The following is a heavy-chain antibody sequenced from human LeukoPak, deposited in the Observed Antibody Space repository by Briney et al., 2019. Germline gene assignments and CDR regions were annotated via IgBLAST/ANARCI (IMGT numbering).Heavy chain of an antibody. D-gene: IGHD3-3*01. CDR3: AKDSSDFWSDY. J-gene: IGHJ4*02. CDR1: GFTFSSYS. Sequence: GGSLRLSCAASGFTFSSYSMNWVRQAPGKGLEWVSYISSSSSTIYYADSVKGRFTISRDNAKNSLYLQMNSLRAEDTAVYYCAKDSSDFWSDYWGQGTLVTVSS. CDR2: ISSSSSTI. V-gene: IGHV3-48*04.